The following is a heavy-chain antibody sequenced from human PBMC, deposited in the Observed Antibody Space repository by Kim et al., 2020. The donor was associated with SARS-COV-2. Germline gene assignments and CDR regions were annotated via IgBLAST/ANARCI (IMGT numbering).Heavy chain of an antibody. CDR2: IKADGSET. D-gene: IGHD2-15*01. CDR1: GVSFNNYW. V-gene: IGHV3-7*03. CDR3: ARGRGYCSVGSSYSMFDS. Sequence: GGSLRLSCVPSGVSFNNYWMGWVRQAPGKGLEWVAHIKADGSETYHVDSVEGRFTISRDHAKNPLYLQMRSMRAEDTAMYYCARGRGYCSVGSSYSMFDSWGQGTQVTVSS. J-gene: IGHJ4*02.